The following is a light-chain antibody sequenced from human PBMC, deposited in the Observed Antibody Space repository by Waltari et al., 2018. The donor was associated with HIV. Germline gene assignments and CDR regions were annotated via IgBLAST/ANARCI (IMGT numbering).Light chain of an antibody. CDR2: AAS. V-gene: IGKV1-39*01. J-gene: IGKJ2*01. CDR3: QQSYSTLYT. Sequence: IQMTRSPSSLSESLGDRVTITCRASQSISSYLNWYQQKPGKAPKLLIYAASSLQSGVPSRFSGSGSGTDFTLTISSLQPEDFATYYCQQSYSTLYTFGQGTKLEIK. CDR1: QSISSY.